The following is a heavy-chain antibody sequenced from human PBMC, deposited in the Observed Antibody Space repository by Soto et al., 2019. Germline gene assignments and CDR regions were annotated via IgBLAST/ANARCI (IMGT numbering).Heavy chain of an antibody. CDR1: GFTFSGLG. D-gene: IGHD1-26*01. CDR3: ARDGVGHTTFFGYFDY. Sequence: QVQLVESGGGVVQLGRSRRLSWAPPGFTFSGLGSHGSRQVPGKGRGGVAVIRYDGSNIYYADAVKGRFTISRDNSKDTLYLQMNSLRADDTAVYYCARDGVGHTTFFGYFDYWGQGTLVTVSS. CDR2: IRYDGSNI. J-gene: IGHJ4*02. V-gene: IGHV3-33*01.